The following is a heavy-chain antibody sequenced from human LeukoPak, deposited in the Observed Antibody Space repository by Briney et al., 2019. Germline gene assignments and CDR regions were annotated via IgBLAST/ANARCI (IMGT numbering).Heavy chain of an antibody. CDR3: ARSATTVTTWYYYYYMDV. CDR2: IIPIFGTA. CDR1: GGTFSSYA. V-gene: IGHV1-69*06. D-gene: IGHD4-11*01. J-gene: IGHJ6*03. Sequence: AVKVSCKASGGTFSSYAISWVRQAPGQGLEWMGGIIPIFGTANYAQEFQGRVTITADKSTSTAYMELSSLRSEDTAVYYCARSATTVTTWYYYYYMDVWGKGTTVTVSS.